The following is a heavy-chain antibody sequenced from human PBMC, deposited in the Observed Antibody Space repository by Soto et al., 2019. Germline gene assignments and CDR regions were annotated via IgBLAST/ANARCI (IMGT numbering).Heavy chain of an antibody. Sequence: GGSLRLSCAASGVTFSSYSMNWVRHAPGKGLEWVSYISSSSSTIYYADSVKGRFTISRDNAKNSLYLQMNSLRDEDTAVYYCAREPKYSSGWYIDYWGQGTLVTVSS. J-gene: IGHJ4*02. CDR1: GVTFSSYS. CDR3: AREPKYSSGWYIDY. CDR2: ISSSSSTI. D-gene: IGHD6-19*01. V-gene: IGHV3-48*02.